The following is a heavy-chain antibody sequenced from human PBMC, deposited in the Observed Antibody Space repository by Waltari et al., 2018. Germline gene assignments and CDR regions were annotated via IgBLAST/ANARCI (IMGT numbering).Heavy chain of an antibody. CDR2: ISGSGGST. J-gene: IGHJ4*02. D-gene: IGHD3-10*01. Sequence: EVQLLESGGGLVQPGGSLRLSCAASGFTFSSYAMSWVRQAPGKGLEWVSAISGSGGSTYYAESVKGRFTISRDNSKNTLYRQMNSLRAEDTAVYYCAKDSFRAHSPFTMVRGVITFDYWGQGTLVTVSS. CDR1: GFTFSSYA. CDR3: AKDSFRAHSPFTMVRGVITFDY. V-gene: IGHV3-23*01.